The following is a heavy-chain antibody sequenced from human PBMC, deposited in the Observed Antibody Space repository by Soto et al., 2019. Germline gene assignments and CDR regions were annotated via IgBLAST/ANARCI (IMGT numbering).Heavy chain of an antibody. V-gene: IGHV3-23*01. CDR1: AFTFSNYA. D-gene: IGHD3-16*01. Sequence: EVQLLESGGSLVQPGGALRLSCAASAFTFSNYAMAWVRQAPGKGLEWVSSIGNYGGDISYADSVKGRFTISIDNSKNTLYLQMDSLRAEDTAVYYCAKKYLGPYPFDYWGQGTLVTVSS. CDR2: IGNYGGDI. J-gene: IGHJ4*02. CDR3: AKKYLGPYPFDY.